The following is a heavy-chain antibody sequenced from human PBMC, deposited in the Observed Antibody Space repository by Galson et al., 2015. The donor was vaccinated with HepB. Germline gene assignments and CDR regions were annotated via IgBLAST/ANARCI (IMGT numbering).Heavy chain of an antibody. CDR2: INPSGGSP. V-gene: IGHV1-46*01. CDR3: ASGWNSYVI. CDR1: GCTFTSYY. Sequence: SVKVSCKASGCTFTSYYLHWVRQAPGQGLEWMGIINPSGGSPNYAQKFQGRLTMTRDTSTSTVYMELSSLTSDDTAVYYCASGWNSYVIWGQGTLVTVSS. D-gene: IGHD5-18*01. J-gene: IGHJ4*02.